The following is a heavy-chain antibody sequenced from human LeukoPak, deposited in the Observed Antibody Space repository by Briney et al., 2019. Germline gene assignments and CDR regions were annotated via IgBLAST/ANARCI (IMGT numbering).Heavy chain of an antibody. Sequence: GGSLRLSCAASEFTFSSYWMSWVRQAPGKGLEWVANIKQDGSEKYYVDSVKGRFTISRDNAKNSLYLQMNSMRAEDTAVYYCARDLGPGQYYYYYIDVWGKGTTVTVSS. CDR1: EFTFSSYW. J-gene: IGHJ6*03. V-gene: IGHV3-7*01. CDR2: IKQDGSEK. CDR3: ARDLGPGQYYYYYIDV.